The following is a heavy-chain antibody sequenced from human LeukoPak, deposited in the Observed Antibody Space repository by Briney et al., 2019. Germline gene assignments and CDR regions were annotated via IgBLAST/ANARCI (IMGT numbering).Heavy chain of an antibody. CDR1: GGAIISYY. V-gene: IGHV4-4*07. Sequence: SQTLSLTCSVSGGAIISYYWSWIRQPAGKGPEWIGRIYPTGNTDYNPSLKTRVTMSTDLSKKQFSLRLRSVTAADTAVYYCARLKFYDSTGYSPGYYMDVWGKGTAVTVSS. J-gene: IGHJ6*03. D-gene: IGHD3-22*01. CDR3: ARLKFYDSTGYSPGYYMDV. CDR2: IYPTGNT.